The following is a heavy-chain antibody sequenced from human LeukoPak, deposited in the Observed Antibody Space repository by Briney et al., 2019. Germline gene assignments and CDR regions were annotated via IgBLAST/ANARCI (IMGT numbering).Heavy chain of an antibody. D-gene: IGHD5-18*01. J-gene: IGHJ2*01. CDR3: ARPDTAMGMDWYFDL. CDR2: IKQDGSEK. Sequence: GGFLRLSCAASGFTFSSYWMSWVRQAPGKGLEWVANIKQDGSEKYYVDSVKGRFTISRDNAKNSLYLQMNSLRAEDTAVYYCARPDTAMGMDWYFDLWGRGTLVTVSS. CDR1: GFTFSSYW. V-gene: IGHV3-7*03.